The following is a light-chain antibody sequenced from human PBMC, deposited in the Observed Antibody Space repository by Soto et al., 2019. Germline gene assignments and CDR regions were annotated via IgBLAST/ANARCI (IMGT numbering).Light chain of an antibody. CDR3: QQYDTSPLT. CDR2: DAS. CDR1: QSIVSDF. Sequence: EIVLTQSPGTLSLSPGERATLSCRASQSIVSDFLAWYQQKPGQAPRLLISDASTRATGIPDRFSASGSGTDFTLTISRVDPEDFAVYYCQQYDTSPLTFGGGTKVEI. V-gene: IGKV3-20*01. J-gene: IGKJ4*01.